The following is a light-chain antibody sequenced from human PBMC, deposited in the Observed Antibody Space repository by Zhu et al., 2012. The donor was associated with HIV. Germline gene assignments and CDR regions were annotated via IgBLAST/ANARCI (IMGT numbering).Light chain of an antibody. CDR1: QGISNH. Sequence: DIQLTQSPSFLSASVGDRVTITCRASQGISNHLAWYHQKPGKAPKLLIYGASIVQTGVPSRFSGSGSGTEFTLTISSLQPEDFATYFCQHLTFYPTFGGGSKVEIK. V-gene: IGKV1-9*01. J-gene: IGKJ4*01. CDR2: GAS. CDR3: QHLTFYPT.